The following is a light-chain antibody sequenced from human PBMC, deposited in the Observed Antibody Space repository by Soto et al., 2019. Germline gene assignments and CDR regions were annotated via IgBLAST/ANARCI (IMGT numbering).Light chain of an antibody. CDR3: SSYTSGSTLVV. J-gene: IGLJ3*02. V-gene: IGLV2-14*01. CDR2: EDT. CDR1: SSDVGAYNY. Sequence: QSALTQPASVSGSPGQSITISCTGSSSDVGAYNYVSWYQQHPGKAPRLMIYEDTNRPSGVSNRFSGSKSGNTASLTISGLRAEDEDDYYCSSYTSGSTLVVFGGGTKLTVL.